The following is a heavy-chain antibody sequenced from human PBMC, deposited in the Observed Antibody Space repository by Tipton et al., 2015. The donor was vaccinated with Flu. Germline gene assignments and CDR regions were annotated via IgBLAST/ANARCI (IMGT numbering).Heavy chain of an antibody. V-gene: IGHV3-30*12. CDR3: ARDFRSGFYYYRMDI. D-gene: IGHD3-10*01. Sequence: SLRLSCAASGFSFSNYAMHWVRQAPGKGLEWVAVIFYDGTNKYYADSLKGRFTISRDNSKNTLYLQMNSLRAEDSAVYYCARDFRSGFYYYRMDIWGRGTAVTVSS. J-gene: IGHJ6*02. CDR1: GFSFSNYA. CDR2: IFYDGTNK.